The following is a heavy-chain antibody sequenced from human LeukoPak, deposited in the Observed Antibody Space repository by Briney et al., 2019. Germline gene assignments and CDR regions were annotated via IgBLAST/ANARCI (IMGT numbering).Heavy chain of an antibody. CDR3: ARAPPSGSYAPGSSTYYYYGMDV. J-gene: IGHJ6*02. V-gene: IGHV3-21*01. CDR1: GFTFSNYN. CDR2: ISSNSSYI. Sequence: PGGSLRLSCVASGFTFSNYNMNWVCQAPGKGLEWVSSISSNSSYIYYADSVKGRFTISRDNANNSLYLQMNSLRAEDTAVYYCARAPPSGSYAPGSSTYYYYGMDVWGQGTTVTVSS. D-gene: IGHD3-10*01.